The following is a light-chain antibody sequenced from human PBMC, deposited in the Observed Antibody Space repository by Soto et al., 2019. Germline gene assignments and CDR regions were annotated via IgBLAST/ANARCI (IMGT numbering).Light chain of an antibody. CDR1: QSISSW. CDR3: QQYGSSGT. J-gene: IGKJ1*01. V-gene: IGKV3-20*01. CDR2: GAS. Sequence: TQSPSALSASVGDRATITCRASQSISSWLAWYQQKPGQAPRLLIYGASSRATGIPDRLSGSGSGTDFTLTIRRLEPEDFAVYYCQQYGSSGTFGQGTKVDIK.